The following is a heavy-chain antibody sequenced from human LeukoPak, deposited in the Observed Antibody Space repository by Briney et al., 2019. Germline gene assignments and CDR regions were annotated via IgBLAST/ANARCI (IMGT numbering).Heavy chain of an antibody. Sequence: SETLSLTCTVSGGSISSGGYYWSWIRQPPGKGLEWIGYVYHSGSTYDNPSLKSRVTISVDRSKNQFSLKLSSVTAADTAVYYCARQQQLALWSAFDIWGQGTMVTVSS. D-gene: IGHD6-13*01. CDR2: VYHSGST. CDR1: GGSISSGGYY. CDR3: ARQQQLALWSAFDI. V-gene: IGHV4-30-2*01. J-gene: IGHJ3*02.